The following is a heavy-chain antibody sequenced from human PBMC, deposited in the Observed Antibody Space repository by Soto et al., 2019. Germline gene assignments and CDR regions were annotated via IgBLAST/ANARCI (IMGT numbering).Heavy chain of an antibody. CDR3: AKDRRPDGVCDIDY. Sequence: EVQLLESGGCLVQPGGSLRLSCAAAGFAFSTYPMNWVRQAPGKGLEWVSGIIGGGDTYYADYERGRFILSRDKSKTTLCLQMNGMRAEDTAVYDCAKDRRPDGVCDIDYWGQGTLVTVSS. V-gene: IGHV3-23*01. D-gene: IGHD4-17*01. CDR1: GFAFSTYP. J-gene: IGHJ4*02. CDR2: IIGGGDT.